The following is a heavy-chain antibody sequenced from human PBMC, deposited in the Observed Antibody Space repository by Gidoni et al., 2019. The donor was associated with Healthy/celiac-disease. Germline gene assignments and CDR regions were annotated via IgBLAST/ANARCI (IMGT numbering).Heavy chain of an antibody. CDR3: ASSDTAMAMGFDY. CDR1: GFTFSSYG. D-gene: IGHD5-18*01. Sequence: QVQLVESGGGVVQHGRSLRLSCASSGFTFSSYGMHWVRQAPGKGLEWVAVRWYDGSNKYYEDSVKGRFTISRDNSKNTLYLQMNSLRAEDTAVYYCASSDTAMAMGFDYWGQGTLVTVSS. J-gene: IGHJ4*02. V-gene: IGHV3-33*01. CDR2: RWYDGSNK.